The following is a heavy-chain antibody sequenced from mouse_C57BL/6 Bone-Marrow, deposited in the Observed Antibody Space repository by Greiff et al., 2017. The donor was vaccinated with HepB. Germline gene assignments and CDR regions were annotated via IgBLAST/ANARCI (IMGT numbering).Heavy chain of an antibody. CDR2: ISSGSSTI. Sequence: EVTLVESGGGLVKPGGSLKLSCAASRFTFSDYGMHWVRQAPEKGLEWVAYISSGSSTIYYADTVKGRFTISRDNAKNTLFLQMTSLRSEDTAMYYCARQTGVAWFAYWGQGTLVTVAA. D-gene: IGHD4-1*01. V-gene: IGHV5-17*01. CDR1: RFTFSDYG. J-gene: IGHJ3*01. CDR3: ARQTGVAWFAY.